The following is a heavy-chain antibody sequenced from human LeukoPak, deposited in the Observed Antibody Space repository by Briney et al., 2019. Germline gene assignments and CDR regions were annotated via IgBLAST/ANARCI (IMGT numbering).Heavy chain of an antibody. Sequence: PGRSLRLSCAASGFTFSSYGMHWVRQAPGKGLEWVAVISYDGSNKYYADSVEGRFTISRDNSKNTLYLQMNSLRAEDTAVYYCAKDWEQWLVIYYFDYWGQGTLVTVSS. CDR1: GFTFSSYG. J-gene: IGHJ4*02. D-gene: IGHD6-19*01. CDR2: ISYDGSNK. CDR3: AKDWEQWLVIYYFDY. V-gene: IGHV3-30*18.